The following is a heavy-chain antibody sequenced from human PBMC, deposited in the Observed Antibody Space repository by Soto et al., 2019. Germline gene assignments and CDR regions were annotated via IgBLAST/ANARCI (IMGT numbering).Heavy chain of an antibody. CDR2: IIPLYGTT. CDR1: ASTRSSFG. D-gene: IGHD3-3*01. J-gene: IGHJ5*02. Sequence: ASVKVSCKAAASTRSSFGMSWVRQGPGQGVEWMGSIIPLYGTTDYAKRFRDRVAFIAEDSTNIIYMELMILTSDDTAIYYCAKYIPTYYDSSFDWSDPWGQGVLVTV. V-gene: IGHV1-69*13. CDR3: AKYIPTYYDSSFDWSDP.